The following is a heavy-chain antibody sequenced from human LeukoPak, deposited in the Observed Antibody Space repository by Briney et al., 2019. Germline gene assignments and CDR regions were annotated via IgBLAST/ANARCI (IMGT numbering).Heavy chain of an antibody. CDR2: INPSGGST. CDR1: GYTFTSYY. D-gene: IGHD1-7*01. Sequence: ASVKVSCKASGYTFTSYYMHWVRQAPGQGLEWMGIINPSGGSTSYAQKFQGRVTMTSDTSTSTVYMELSSLRSEDTAVYYCAREDNWNYDFDYWGQGTLVTVSS. CDR3: AREDNWNYDFDY. J-gene: IGHJ4*02. V-gene: IGHV1-46*01.